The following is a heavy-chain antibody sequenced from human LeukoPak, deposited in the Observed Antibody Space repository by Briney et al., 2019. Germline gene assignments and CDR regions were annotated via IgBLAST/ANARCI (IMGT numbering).Heavy chain of an antibody. V-gene: IGHV1-2*04. CDR1: GYTFTGYY. J-gene: IGHJ3*02. D-gene: IGHD2-2*01. Sequence: ASVKVSCKASGYTFTGYYMHWVRQAPGQGLEWMGWMNPNSGGTNYAQKFQGWVTMTRDTSISTAYMELSRLRSDDTAVYYCARAGSWYQEVGDTFDIWGQGTMVTVSS. CDR2: MNPNSGGT. CDR3: ARAGSWYQEVGDTFDI.